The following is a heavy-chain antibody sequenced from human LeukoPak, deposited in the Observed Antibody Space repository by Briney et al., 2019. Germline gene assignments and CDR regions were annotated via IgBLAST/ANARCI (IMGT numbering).Heavy chain of an antibody. Sequence: SETLSLTSTVSGGSISSYYLSWIRQPAGKGLEWIGRIYTSGSTNYNPSLKSRVTISVDTSKNQFSLKLSSVTAADTAVYYCARDRYYYGSGSSGRSYYYYYYMDVWGKGTTVTISS. D-gene: IGHD3-10*01. V-gene: IGHV4-4*07. CDR1: GGSISSYY. CDR3: ARDRYYYGSGSSGRSYYYYYYMDV. CDR2: IYTSGST. J-gene: IGHJ6*03.